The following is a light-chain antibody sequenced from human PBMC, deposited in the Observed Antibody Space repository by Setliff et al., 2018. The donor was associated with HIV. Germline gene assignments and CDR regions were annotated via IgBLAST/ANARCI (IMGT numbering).Light chain of an antibody. V-gene: IGLV2-14*03. CDR2: DVS. Sequence: QSALTQPASVSGSPGQSITISCSGSSSDVGSYNFVSWYQQHPGKAPQVIIYDVSRRPSGVSSRFSGSKSGNTASLTISGLQAEDQADYYCCSYTSSLTYVFGTGTQLTVL. CDR3: CSYTSSLTYV. CDR1: SSDVGSYNF. J-gene: IGLJ1*01.